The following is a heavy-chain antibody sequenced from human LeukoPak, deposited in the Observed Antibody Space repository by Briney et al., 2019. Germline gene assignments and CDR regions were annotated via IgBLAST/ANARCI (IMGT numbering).Heavy chain of an antibody. CDR3: AKEYSSSSSMVRGVD. J-gene: IGHJ4*02. V-gene: IGHV3-30-3*01. CDR1: GFTFSSYA. CDR2: ISYDGSNK. Sequence: PGGSLRLSCAASGFTFSSYAMHWVRQAPGKGLEWVAVISYDGSNKYYADSVKGRFTISRDNSKNTLYLQMNSLRAEDTAVYYCAKEYSSSSSMVRGVDWGQGTLVTVSS. D-gene: IGHD3-10*01.